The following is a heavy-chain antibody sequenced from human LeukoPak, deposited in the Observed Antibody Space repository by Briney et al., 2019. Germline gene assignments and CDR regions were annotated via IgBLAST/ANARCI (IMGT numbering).Heavy chain of an antibody. J-gene: IGHJ4*02. CDR2: VYHRGST. D-gene: IGHD3-22*01. V-gene: IGHV4-4*02. Sequence: PSGTLSLTCAVSGGSISTDNWWTWVRPPPGKGLEWIGEVYHRGSTNYNPSLKSRVTISVDKSKNQFSLKLTSVTAADTALYYCATRNYYDSTGYYNYWGQGTLVTVSS. CDR3: ATRNYYDSTGYYNY. CDR1: GGSISTDNW.